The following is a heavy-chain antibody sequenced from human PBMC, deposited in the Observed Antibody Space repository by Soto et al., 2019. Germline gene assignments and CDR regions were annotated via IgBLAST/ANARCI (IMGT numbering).Heavy chain of an antibody. J-gene: IGHJ5*02. D-gene: IGHD1-26*01. Sequence: EVQLVESGGGLVQPGGSLRLSCAASGFTFSSYWMHWVRQAPGKGLVWVSRINSDGSSTSYADSVKGRFTISRDNAKNTLYLQMNSLRAEDTAVYYCARERLSGSHPDWFDPWGQGTLVTVSS. V-gene: IGHV3-74*01. CDR3: ARERLSGSHPDWFDP. CDR1: GFTFSSYW. CDR2: INSDGSST.